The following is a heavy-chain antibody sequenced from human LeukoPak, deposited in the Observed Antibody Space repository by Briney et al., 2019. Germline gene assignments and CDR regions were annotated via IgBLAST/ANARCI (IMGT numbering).Heavy chain of an antibody. CDR3: ATQVRPRAPIDY. D-gene: IGHD4/OR15-4a*01. J-gene: IGHJ4*02. CDR2: IYYSGST. CDR1: GGSISSYY. Sequence: SETLSLTCTVSGGSISSYYWSWIRQPPGKGLEWIGYIYYSGSTNYNPSLKSRVTISVDTSKNQFSLKLSSVIAADTAVYYCATQVRPRAPIDYWGQGTLVTVSS. V-gene: IGHV4-59*08.